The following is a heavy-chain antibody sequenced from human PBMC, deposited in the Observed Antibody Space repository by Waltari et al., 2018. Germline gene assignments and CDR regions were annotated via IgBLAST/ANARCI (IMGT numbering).Heavy chain of an antibody. Sequence: QVQLQESGPGLVKPSETLSLTCTVSGGSISSYYWSWLRQPPGKGLEWSGYIYYSGRTNYNPSLKSRVTIAVDTSKNQFSLKLSSVTAADTAVYYCARLRNYDSIPGAFDIWGQGTMVTVSS. CDR2: IYYSGRT. V-gene: IGHV4-59*01. J-gene: IGHJ3*02. D-gene: IGHD3-22*01. CDR1: GGSISSYY. CDR3: ARLRNYDSIPGAFDI.